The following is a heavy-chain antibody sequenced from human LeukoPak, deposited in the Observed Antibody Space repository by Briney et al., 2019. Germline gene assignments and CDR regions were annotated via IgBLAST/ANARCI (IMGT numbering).Heavy chain of an antibody. CDR3: ARASCEQWLGFDQ. D-gene: IGHD6-19*01. J-gene: IGHJ4*02. V-gene: IGHV1-2*02. CDR2: SNPTSGET. CDR1: GYIFTDYY. Sequence: ASVKVSCKASGYIFTDYYMHWVRQAPGQGLEWMWWSNPTSGETKVAQKFQGRVTISRDPSIRPAYMELNRLRTDATAAYYCARASCEQWLGFDQWGQGT.